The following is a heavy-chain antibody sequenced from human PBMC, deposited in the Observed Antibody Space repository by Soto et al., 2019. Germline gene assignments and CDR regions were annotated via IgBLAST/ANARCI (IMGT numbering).Heavy chain of an antibody. Sequence: GGSLRLSCAASGFTFRNYIMNWVRQAPGKGLEWVSYINSSNGYIYYADSVKGRFTISRDNAKNSLYLQMNSLRAEETAVYYCARASRGVLRSLDWSKGYVFDIWGQGNMVTVSS. J-gene: IGHJ3*02. CDR3: ARASRGVLRSLDWSKGYVFDI. CDR1: GFTFRNYI. V-gene: IGHV3-21*06. CDR2: INSSNGYI. D-gene: IGHD3-9*01.